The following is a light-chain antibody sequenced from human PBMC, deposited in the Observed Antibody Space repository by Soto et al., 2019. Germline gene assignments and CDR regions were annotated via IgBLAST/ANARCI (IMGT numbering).Light chain of an antibody. CDR3: QQYGSSGT. V-gene: IGKV3-20*01. CDR1: QSVSNNY. J-gene: IGKJ1*01. CDR2: GAS. Sequence: EIVLTQSPGTLSLSPGERATLSCRASQSVSNNYLAWYQQKPGQAPRLLIYGASNRATGIPDRFSGRGSGPDFTITISRLEPEDFAVYYCQQYGSSGTFGQGTKVDIK.